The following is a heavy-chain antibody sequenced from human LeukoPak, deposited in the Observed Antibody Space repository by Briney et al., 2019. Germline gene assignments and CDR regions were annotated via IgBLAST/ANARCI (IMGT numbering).Heavy chain of an antibody. CDR1: GGPISGYY. CDR3: AREAQGRSFPLYYFDY. V-gene: IGHV4-59*01. CDR2: VYYSGST. Sequence: PSETLSLTCSVSGGPISGYYWSWIRQLPGKGLEYIGYVYYSGSTNYNPSLKSRVAMSLDTSRNQFSLKLTSVTPADTAVYYCAREAQGRSFPLYYFDYWGQGILVTV. D-gene: IGHD2-8*01. J-gene: IGHJ4*02.